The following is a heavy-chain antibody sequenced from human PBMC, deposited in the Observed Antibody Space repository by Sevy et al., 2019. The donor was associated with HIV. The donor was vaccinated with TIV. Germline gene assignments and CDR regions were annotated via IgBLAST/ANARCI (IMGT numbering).Heavy chain of an antibody. D-gene: IGHD3-16*02. CDR2: ISSSSSYI. CDR3: AREEEDYVWGTSRDLTFFDY. V-gene: IGHV3-21*01. Sequence: GWSLRLSCALSGFTFSSYTMNWVRQAPGKGLEWVSSISSSSSYIYYADSVKGRFTISRDNAKNSLYLQMNSLRAEDTAVYYCAREEEDYVWGTSRDLTFFDYWGQGTLVTVSS. J-gene: IGHJ4*02. CDR1: GFTFSSYT.